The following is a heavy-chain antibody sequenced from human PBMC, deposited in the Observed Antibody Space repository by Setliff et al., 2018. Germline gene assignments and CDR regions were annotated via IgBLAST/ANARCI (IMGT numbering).Heavy chain of an antibody. J-gene: IGHJ4*02. D-gene: IGHD2-2*01. V-gene: IGHV4-38-2*02. CDR1: GYSISSDYY. CDR3: ARAKGYCSSTSCRIYYFDY. CDR2: IYHSGST. Sequence: PSETLSLTCTVSGYSISSDYYWGWIRQPPGKGLEWIGNIYHSGSTYYNPSLKSRVTISVDTSKNQFSLKLTSVTAADTAVYYCARAKGYCSSTSCRIYYFDYWGQGTLVTVSS.